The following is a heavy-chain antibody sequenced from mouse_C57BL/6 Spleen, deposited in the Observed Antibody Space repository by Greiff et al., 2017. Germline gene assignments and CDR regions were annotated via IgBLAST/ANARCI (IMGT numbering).Heavy chain of an antibody. D-gene: IGHD2-5*01. CDR1: GFNIKDDY. V-gene: IGHV14-4*01. Sequence: VQLLQSGAELVRPGASVKLSCTASGFNIKDDYMHWVKQRPEQGLEWIGWIDPENGDTEYAAKFQGKATITADTSSNTAYLQLSSLTSEDTAVYYCTTYYSNPFADWGQGTLVTVSA. CDR3: TTYYSNPFAD. CDR2: IDPENGDT. J-gene: IGHJ3*01.